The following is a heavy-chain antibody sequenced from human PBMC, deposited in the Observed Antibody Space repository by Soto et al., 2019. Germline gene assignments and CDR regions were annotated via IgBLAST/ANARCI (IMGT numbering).Heavy chain of an antibody. V-gene: IGHV4-30-4*01. Sequence: SETLSLTCTVSGGSISSGDYYWSWIRQPPGKGLEWIGYIYYSGSTYYNPSLKSPVTISVDTSKNQFSLKLSSVTTADTAVYYCARTYYYDSSGYVLDYWGQGTLVTVSS. D-gene: IGHD3-22*01. J-gene: IGHJ4*02. CDR3: ARTYYYDSSGYVLDY. CDR2: IYYSGST. CDR1: GGSISSGDYY.